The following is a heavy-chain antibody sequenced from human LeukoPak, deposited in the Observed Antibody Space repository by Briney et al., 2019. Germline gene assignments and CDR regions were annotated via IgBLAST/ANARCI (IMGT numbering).Heavy chain of an antibody. CDR3: ARVASYCSITSCYPTFYY. CDR2: INPNSGGT. CDR1: GYTFTGYY. D-gene: IGHD2-2*01. J-gene: IGHJ4*02. Sequence: ASVKVSCKASGYTFTGYYMHWVRQAPGQGLEWMGWINPNSGGTNYAQKFQGRVTTTRDTSISTAYMELSRLRSDDTAVYYCARVASYCSITSCYPTFYYWARGTLVTVSS. V-gene: IGHV1-2*02.